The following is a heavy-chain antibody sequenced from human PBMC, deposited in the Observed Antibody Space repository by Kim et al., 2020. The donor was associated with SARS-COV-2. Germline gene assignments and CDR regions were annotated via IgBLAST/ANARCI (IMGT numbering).Heavy chain of an antibody. CDR2: INHSGST. J-gene: IGHJ6*02. V-gene: IGHV4-34*01. D-gene: IGHD6-13*01. CDR3: SYSSSFDYGMDV. Sequence: SETLSLTCAVYGGSFSGYYWSWIRQPPGKGLEWIGEINHSGSTNYNPSLKSRVTISVDTSKNQFSLKLSSVTAADTAVYYCSYSSSFDYGMDVWGQGTTVTVSS. CDR1: GGSFSGYY.